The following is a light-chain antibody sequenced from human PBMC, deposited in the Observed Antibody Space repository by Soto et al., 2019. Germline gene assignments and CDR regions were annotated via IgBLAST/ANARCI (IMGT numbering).Light chain of an antibody. CDR3: QQYGPSPGYT. J-gene: IGKJ2*01. CDR2: GAS. V-gene: IGKV3-20*01. Sequence: EILLTQSPGTLSLSPGERATLSCRASQSVSSSYLAWYQQKPGQAPRLLIYGASSRATGIRDRFSGSGSGTDFNLTISSPEPEDCAVYYCQQYGPSPGYTFGQGTNLEIK. CDR1: QSVSSSY.